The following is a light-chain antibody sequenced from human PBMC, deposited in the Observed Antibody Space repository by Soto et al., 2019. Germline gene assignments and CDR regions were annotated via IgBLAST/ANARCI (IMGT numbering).Light chain of an antibody. Sequence: DVQITQIQSSLSASVGDRVTITCEASEDISKFLVWYRQKPGNAPKILISEASHLETGVPSRFSGSGSGTEFTLTISSLQSEDFATYYCQQYKSFWTFGQGTKV. CDR3: QQYKSFWT. V-gene: IGKV1-33*01. CDR2: EAS. CDR1: EDISKF. J-gene: IGKJ1*01.